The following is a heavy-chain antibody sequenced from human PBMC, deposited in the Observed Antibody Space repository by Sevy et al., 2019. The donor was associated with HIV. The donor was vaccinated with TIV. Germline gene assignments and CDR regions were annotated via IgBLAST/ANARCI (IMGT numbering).Heavy chain of an antibody. Sequence: GGSLRLSCTTSGFTFDDYAMSWFRQAPGKGLEWVAFITRNSYEAYGGTTHYAASVKGRFIISRDDSKSIAYLQMNSLKGEDTAVYYCARGLATADTPEYYFDSWGQGTLVTVSS. CDR2: ITRNSYEAYGGTT. J-gene: IGHJ4*02. V-gene: IGHV3-49*03. CDR3: ARGLATADTPEYYFDS. D-gene: IGHD5-12*01. CDR1: GFTFDDYA.